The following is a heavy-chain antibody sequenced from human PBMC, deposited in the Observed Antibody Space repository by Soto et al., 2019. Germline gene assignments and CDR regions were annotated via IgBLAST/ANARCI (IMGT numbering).Heavy chain of an antibody. CDR3: AKGVVAAATNRPSDY. V-gene: IGHV3-23*04. CDR1: GFTFSSYA. J-gene: IGHJ4*02. CDR2: ISVSGDIT. D-gene: IGHD2-15*01. Sequence: EVQLVESGGGLEQPGGSLRLSCAASGFTFSSYAMSWVRQAPGKGLEWVSIISVSGDITYYADSVKGRFTISRDNSKNTLYLQMNTLRAEDTALYYCAKGVVAAATNRPSDYWGRGTLVTVSS.